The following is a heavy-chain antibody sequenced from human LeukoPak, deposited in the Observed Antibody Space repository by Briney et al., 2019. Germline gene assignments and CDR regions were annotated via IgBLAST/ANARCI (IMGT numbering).Heavy chain of an antibody. D-gene: IGHD2-15*01. Sequence: GGSLRLPCAASGFTFSSYWMTWVRQAPGKGLEWVANIKQDGSEKYYVDSVKGRFTISRDNAKNSLSLQMNSLRAGDTAVYYCARESGYCSAGRCSVFDYWGQGTLVTVSS. CDR3: ARESGYCSAGRCSVFDY. CDR2: IKQDGSEK. J-gene: IGHJ4*02. CDR1: GFTFSSYW. V-gene: IGHV3-7*03.